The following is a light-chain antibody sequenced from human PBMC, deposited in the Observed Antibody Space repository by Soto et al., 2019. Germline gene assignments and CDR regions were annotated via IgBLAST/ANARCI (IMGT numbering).Light chain of an antibody. CDR1: SSNIGAGID. V-gene: IGLV1-40*01. CDR2: ANT. CDR3: QSYDNSLSGPV. J-gene: IGLJ2*01. Sequence: QSVLTQPTSVSGAPGQRVTISCTGSSSNIGAGIDVHWYQKFPGTAPKLLSYANTNRPSGVPDRFSGSKSGTSASLAITGLQAEDEADYYCQSYDNSLSGPVFGGGTKLTVL.